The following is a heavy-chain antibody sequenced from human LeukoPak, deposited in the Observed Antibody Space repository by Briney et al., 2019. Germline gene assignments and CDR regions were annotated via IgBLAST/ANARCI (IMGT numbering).Heavy chain of an antibody. CDR1: GFTFSSYA. J-gene: IGHJ4*02. V-gene: IGHV3-23*01. D-gene: IGHD3-22*01. Sequence: PGGSLRLSCAASGFTFSSYAMSWVRQAPGKGLEWVSAISDSGGSTYYADSVKGRFTISRDNSKNTLYLQMNSLRAEDTAVYYCAKSLGHSSGYYYVFDYWGQGTLVTVSS. CDR3: AKSLGHSSGYYYVFDY. CDR2: ISDSGGST.